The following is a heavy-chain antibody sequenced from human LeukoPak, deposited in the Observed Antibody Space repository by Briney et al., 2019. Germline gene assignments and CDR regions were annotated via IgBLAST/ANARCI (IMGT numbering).Heavy chain of an antibody. Sequence: ASVKVSCKASGYTFTSYYIHWVRQAPGQGLEWMGIINPSGGSTGYAKKFQGRVTMTRDTSTSTVYMELSSLRAEDTAVYYCARDDIEKWEPSVYYYYGMDVWGQGTTVTVSS. CDR1: GYTFTSYY. J-gene: IGHJ6*02. D-gene: IGHD1-26*01. CDR2: INPSGGST. CDR3: ARDDIEKWEPSVYYYYGMDV. V-gene: IGHV1-46*01.